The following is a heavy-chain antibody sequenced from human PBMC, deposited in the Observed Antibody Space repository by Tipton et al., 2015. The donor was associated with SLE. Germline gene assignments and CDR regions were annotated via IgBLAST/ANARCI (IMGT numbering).Heavy chain of an antibody. J-gene: IGHJ3*02. V-gene: IGHV4-59*11. CDR2: AYYSGGT. CDR3: AREVGAERAFDI. CDR1: GGSISSHS. Sequence: TLSLTCTVSGGSISSHSWSWIRQPPGKGLEWIGYAYYSGGTNYSPSLRSRVSISLDTSKNQFSLKLSAVTAADTAVYYCAREVGAERAFDIWGQGTMVTVSS. D-gene: IGHD1-26*01.